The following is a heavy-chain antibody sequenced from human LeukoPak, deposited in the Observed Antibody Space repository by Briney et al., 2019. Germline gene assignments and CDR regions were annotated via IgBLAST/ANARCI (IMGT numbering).Heavy chain of an antibody. J-gene: IGHJ5*01. CDR2: INHNSGGT. V-gene: IGHV1-2*02. D-gene: IGHD3-16*01. Sequence: ALGKLSCKASGYTFTASYMNCVRQAPGHRRRWRGSINHNSGGTNYAQKFQGRVTVTRDTSISTSYLELTSMRSADTAIYFCARAGGNSWFDPWGQGTLVTVSS. CDR1: GYTFTASY. CDR3: ARAGGNSWFDP.